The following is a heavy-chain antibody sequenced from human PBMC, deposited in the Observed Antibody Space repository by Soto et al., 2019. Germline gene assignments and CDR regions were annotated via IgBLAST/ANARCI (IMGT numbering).Heavy chain of an antibody. CDR2: IYYSGST. CDR1: GGSISSYY. D-gene: IGHD3-22*01. CDR3: ARDLVYDSKIGYFDY. Sequence: GKTSETLSLTCTVSGGSISSYYWSWIRQPPGKGLEWIGYIYYSGSTNYNPSLKSRVTISVDTSKNQFSLKLSSVTAADTAVYYCARDLVYDSKIGYFDYWGQGTLVTVSS. V-gene: IGHV4-59*01. J-gene: IGHJ4*02.